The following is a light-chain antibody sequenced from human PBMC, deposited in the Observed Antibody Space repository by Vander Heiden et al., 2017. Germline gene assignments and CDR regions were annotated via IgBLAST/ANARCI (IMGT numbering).Light chain of an antibody. CDR1: QGISSA. J-gene: IGKJ5*01. CDR3: QQLNSYLIT. CDR2: DAS. Sequence: ITCRASQGISSALAWYQQKPGKAPKLLIYDASSLESGVPSRFSGSGSGTDFTLTISSRQPEDFATYYCQQLNSYLITLGKGHDWRLN. V-gene: IGKV1-13*02.